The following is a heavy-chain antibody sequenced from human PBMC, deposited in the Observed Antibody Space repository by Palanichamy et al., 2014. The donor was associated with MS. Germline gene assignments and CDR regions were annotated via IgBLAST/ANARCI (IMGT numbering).Heavy chain of an antibody. J-gene: IGHJ5*02. V-gene: IGHV1-18*01. CDR1: GFTFTSNG. D-gene: IGHD5-24*01. Sequence: QVQLVQSGAEMRKPGASVNVSCKTSGFTFTSNGIIWVRQAPGQGLEWMGWINANNGNTNYAQKFQGRVTLSTDTSTSTVYMELRSLRSDDTAVYYCARQDYNYPAASWGQGTLVTVSS. CDR3: ARQDYNYPAAS. CDR2: INANNGNT.